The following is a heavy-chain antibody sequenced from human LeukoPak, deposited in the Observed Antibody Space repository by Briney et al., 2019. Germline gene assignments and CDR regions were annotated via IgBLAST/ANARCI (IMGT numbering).Heavy chain of an antibody. CDR3: AKVMGLFMFDY. CDR1: GFTFNNYA. J-gene: IGHJ4*02. V-gene: IGHV3-23*01. D-gene: IGHD1-26*01. CDR2: ISGSGGST. Sequence: GGSLRLSCAASGFTFNNYAMTWVRQGPGKGLEWVSSISGSGGSTYYADSVKGRSTISRDNSKSTLYLQMNSLGAEDTAVYYCAKVMGLFMFDYWGQGTLVTVSS.